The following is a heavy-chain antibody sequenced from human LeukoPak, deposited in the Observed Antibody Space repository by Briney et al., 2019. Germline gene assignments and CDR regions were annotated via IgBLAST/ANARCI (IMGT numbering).Heavy chain of an antibody. D-gene: IGHD6-19*01. Sequence: ASVKVSCKTSGYTFISYGISWVRQAPGQGLEWMGWISGNSVNTDYAQKFQGRITLTTDTSTTTAYMELRSLTSDDTAVYYCARDIAVSNFDYWGQGTLVTVSS. CDR3: ARDIAVSNFDY. J-gene: IGHJ4*02. CDR1: GYTFISYG. CDR2: ISGNSVNT. V-gene: IGHV1-18*01.